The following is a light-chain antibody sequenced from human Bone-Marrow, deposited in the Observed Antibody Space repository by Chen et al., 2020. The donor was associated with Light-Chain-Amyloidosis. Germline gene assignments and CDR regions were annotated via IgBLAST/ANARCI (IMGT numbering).Light chain of an antibody. J-gene: IGLJ2*01. Sequence: SYELTQPPSVSVSPGQTASITCSGDKLGDKYACWYQQKPGQSPVLVMYQDSKRPSGIPERFSGSNTGTTATLTISETQAMDEADYYCQAWDSSVVFGGGTKLTVL. V-gene: IGLV3-1*01. CDR2: QDS. CDR1: KLGDKY. CDR3: QAWDSSVV.